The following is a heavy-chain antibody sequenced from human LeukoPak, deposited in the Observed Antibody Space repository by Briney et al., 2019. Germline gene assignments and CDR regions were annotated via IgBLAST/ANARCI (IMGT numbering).Heavy chain of an antibody. V-gene: IGHV3-30*04. CDR2: ISYDGSNK. Sequence: PGGSLRLSCDASGFTFSSYAIHWVRQAPGKGLEWVAVISYDGSNKYYADSVKGRFTLSRDNSKNTLYLQMNSLRVEDTAVYYCARDRRMVAASPVDYWGQGTLVTVSS. D-gene: IGHD2-15*01. CDR1: GFTFSSYA. J-gene: IGHJ4*02. CDR3: ARDRRMVAASPVDY.